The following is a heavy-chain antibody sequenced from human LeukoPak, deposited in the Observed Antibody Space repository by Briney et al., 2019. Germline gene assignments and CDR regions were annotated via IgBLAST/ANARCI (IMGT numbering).Heavy chain of an antibody. V-gene: IGHV3-21*01. D-gene: IGHD6-13*01. Sequence: GGSLRLSCAASGFTFSSYSMNWVRQAPGKGLEWVSSISSSSSYIYYADSVKGRFTISRDNAKNSLYLQMNSLRAEDTAVYYCARDTFIAAAGSDYWGQGTLVTVSS. CDR3: ARDTFIAAAGSDY. J-gene: IGHJ4*02. CDR2: ISSSSSYI. CDR1: GFTFSSYS.